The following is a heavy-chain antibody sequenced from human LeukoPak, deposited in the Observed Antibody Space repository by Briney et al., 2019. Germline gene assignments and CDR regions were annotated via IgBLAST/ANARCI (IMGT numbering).Heavy chain of an antibody. J-gene: IGHJ4*02. Sequence: PSETLSLTCTVSGDSVSTYYWNWIRHTPGEGLEWIGYIYYSGNTTYTPSLKCRLTIPADTSNHQFSLKLNSLTAADTAVYYYASTLRNCYGGNCYSAFDYWGEGTLVSVSS. V-gene: IGHV4-59*02. CDR1: GDSVSTYY. CDR2: IYYSGNT. CDR3: ASTLRNCYGGNCYSAFDY. D-gene: IGHD2-15*01.